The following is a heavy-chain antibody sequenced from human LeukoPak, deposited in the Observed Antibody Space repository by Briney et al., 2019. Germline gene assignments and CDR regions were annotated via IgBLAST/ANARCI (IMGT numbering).Heavy chain of an antibody. D-gene: IGHD6-19*01. Sequence: PGGSLRLSCAASGFTFSSHGMNWVRQAPGKGLEWVSSISSSSSYKYYADSVKGRFTIFRDNAKNSLYLQMNSLRAADTAVYYCARIDSSDWYLGRYYFDYWGQGTLVTVSS. CDR2: ISSSSSYK. CDR3: ARIDSSDWYLGRYYFDY. J-gene: IGHJ4*02. CDR1: GFTFSSHG. V-gene: IGHV3-21*01.